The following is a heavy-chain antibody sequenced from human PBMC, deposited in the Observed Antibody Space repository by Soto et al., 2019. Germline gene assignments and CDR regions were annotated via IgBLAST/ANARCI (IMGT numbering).Heavy chain of an antibody. D-gene: IGHD6-13*01. CDR1: GYTFTNSY. Sequence: QVQLVQSGAKVKKPGASVKVSCKASGYTFTNSYIHWVRQAPGQGLEWMALLNPNGGSTNYAQNFQGRVTVTRDTSTSTVYMELTSLTSEDTAVYYCARNLAAGDYWGQGTLVTVSS. J-gene: IGHJ4*02. V-gene: IGHV1-46*01. CDR2: LNPNGGST. CDR3: ARNLAAGDY.